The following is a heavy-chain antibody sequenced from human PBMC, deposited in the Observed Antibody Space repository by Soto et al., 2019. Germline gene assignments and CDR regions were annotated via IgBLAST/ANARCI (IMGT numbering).Heavy chain of an antibody. J-gene: IGHJ4*02. Sequence: XESLQISSEGSGYYFGSFWIGWVRQPPGKGLEWMGIIYPGDSDTRYGPSFQGQVTISADKSTNPASLQWSSLKASDTAMYYCARQGNGGEGFDYWGQGTLVTVSS. V-gene: IGHV5-51*01. CDR2: IYPGDSDT. D-gene: IGHD4-17*01. CDR3: ARQGNGGEGFDY. CDR1: GYYFGSFW.